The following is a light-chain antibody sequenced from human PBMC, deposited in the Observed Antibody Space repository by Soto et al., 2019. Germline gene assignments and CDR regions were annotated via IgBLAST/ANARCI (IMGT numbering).Light chain of an antibody. CDR3: AAWDDSLSVHVV. CDR2: RNN. CDR1: SSNIGSNY. V-gene: IGLV1-47*01. J-gene: IGLJ2*01. Sequence: QSVLTQPPSASGTPGQRVTISCSGSSSNIGSNYVYWYQQLPGTAPKLLIYRNNQRPSGVPDRFSGSKSGTSASLAISGLRSEDEGDYYCAAWDDSLSVHVVFGGGTKLTVL.